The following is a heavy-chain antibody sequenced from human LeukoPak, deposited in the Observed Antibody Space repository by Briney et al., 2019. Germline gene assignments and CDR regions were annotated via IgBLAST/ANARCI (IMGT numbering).Heavy chain of an antibody. V-gene: IGHV3-11*05. CDR1: GFTFSDYY. Sequence: PGGSLRLSCAASGFTFSDYYMSWIRQAPGKGLEWVSYISSSSSYTNYADSVKGRFTISRDNAKNTLYLQMDSLRAEDTALYYCAKDFVRYNIQFDYWGQGALVTVSS. J-gene: IGHJ4*02. CDR3: AKDFVRYNIQFDY. CDR2: ISSSSSYT. D-gene: IGHD1-14*01.